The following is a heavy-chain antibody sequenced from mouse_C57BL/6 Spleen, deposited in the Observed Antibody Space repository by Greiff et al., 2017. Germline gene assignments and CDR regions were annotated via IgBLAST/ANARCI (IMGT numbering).Heavy chain of an antibody. CDR1: GYAFSSSW. Sequence: VKLQESGPELVKPGASVKFSCKASGYAFSSSWMNWVKQRPGKGLEWIGRIYPGDGDTNYNGKFKGKATLTADKSSSTAYMQLSSLTSEDSAVYFCARSDYYGSFYAMDYWGQGTSVTVSS. V-gene: IGHV1-82*01. CDR2: IYPGDGDT. J-gene: IGHJ4*01. D-gene: IGHD1-1*01. CDR3: ARSDYYGSFYAMDY.